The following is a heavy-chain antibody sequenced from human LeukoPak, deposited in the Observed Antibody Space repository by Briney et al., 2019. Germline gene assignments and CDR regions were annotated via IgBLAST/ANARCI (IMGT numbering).Heavy chain of an antibody. CDR2: IITTSDYI. CDR1: GFSFSSYA. V-gene: IGHV3-21*01. J-gene: IGHJ4*01. CDR3: AKVADYGDYAPLGH. Sequence: GGSLRLSCAASGFSFSSYAMTRVRQAPGKGLQWVSSIITTSDYIYYSDSVKGRFTISRDNAKNSLYLQMNSLRAEDTAVYYCAKVADYGDYAPLGHWGQGTLVTVSS. D-gene: IGHD4-17*01.